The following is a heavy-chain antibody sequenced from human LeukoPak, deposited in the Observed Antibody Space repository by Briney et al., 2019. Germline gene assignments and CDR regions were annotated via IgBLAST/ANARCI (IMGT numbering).Heavy chain of an antibody. V-gene: IGHV1-69*04. CDR1: GGTFSSYS. CDR2: IIPILGIA. CDR3: ARDLLRDGYTGHVDS. J-gene: IGHJ4*02. Sequence: SAKVSCKASGGTFSSYSISWVRQAPGQGLEWMGRIIPILGIARYAQKFQGRVTITADKSTSTAYMELRSLRSEDTAIYYCARDLLRDGYTGHVDSWGQGTLVAVSS. D-gene: IGHD5-24*01.